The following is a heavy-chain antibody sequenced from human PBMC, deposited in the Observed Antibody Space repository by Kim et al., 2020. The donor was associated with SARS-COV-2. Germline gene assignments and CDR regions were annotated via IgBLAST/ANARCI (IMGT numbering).Heavy chain of an antibody. D-gene: IGHD6-13*01. CDR2: IYGGSSST. V-gene: IGHV3-23*03. Sequence: GGSLRLSCAASGFTFSSYAMSWVRQAPGKGLEWVSVIYGGSSSTYYADSVKGRFTISRDNSKNTVYLQMNSLRAEDTAVYYCARLITGSSSWHFDYGGQGTLVAVSS. J-gene: IGHJ4*02. CDR3: ARLITGSSSWHFDY. CDR1: GFTFSSYA.